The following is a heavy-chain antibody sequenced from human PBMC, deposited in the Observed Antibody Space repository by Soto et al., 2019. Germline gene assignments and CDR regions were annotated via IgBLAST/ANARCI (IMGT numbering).Heavy chain of an antibody. V-gene: IGHV3-7*01. D-gene: IGHD2-2*01. CDR3: AREIVVARGASYFDY. Sequence: PGGSLRLSCAASGFTFSSYWMTWVRLAPGKGLEWVANINQDGSEKDYVDSVNGRFTISRDNGKNSLYLQMNSLRAEDTAVYYCAREIVVARGASYFDYWGPGTLVTVSS. CDR2: INQDGSEK. CDR1: GFTFSSYW. J-gene: IGHJ4*02.